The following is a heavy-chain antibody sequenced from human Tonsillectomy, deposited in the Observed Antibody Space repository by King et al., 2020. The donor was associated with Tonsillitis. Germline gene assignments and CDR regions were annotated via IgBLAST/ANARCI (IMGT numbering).Heavy chain of an antibody. CDR1: GYTFPSHD. V-gene: IGHV1-8*01. D-gene: IGHD2-15*01. CDR2: MNPNSGNA. J-gene: IGHJ3*02. Sequence: QLVQSGAEVKKPVASVKVSCKASGYTFPSHDINWVRQATGQGLEWMGWMNPNSGNAGYAQKFQGRVTLTRDTSIGTAYMELSSLRSEDTPVYFCARIGYCSSSSCYSAFDIWGQGTMVAVSS. CDR3: ARIGYCSSSSCYSAFDI.